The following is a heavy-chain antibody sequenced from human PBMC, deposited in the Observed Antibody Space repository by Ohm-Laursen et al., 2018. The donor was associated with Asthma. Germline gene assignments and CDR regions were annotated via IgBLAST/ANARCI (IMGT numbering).Heavy chain of an antibody. CDR3: AIIDYQAPFDY. CDR1: GFTFNKHH. V-gene: IGHV3-23*01. CDR2: IDGSGGRT. Sequence: GSLRLSCSASGFTFNKHHMTWVRQAPGKGLEWVSAIDGSGGRTYYADSVKGRFTISRDNSKNTLYLQMNSLRAEDTAVYYCAIIDYQAPFDYWGQGTLVTVSS. D-gene: IGHD4-11*01. J-gene: IGHJ4*02.